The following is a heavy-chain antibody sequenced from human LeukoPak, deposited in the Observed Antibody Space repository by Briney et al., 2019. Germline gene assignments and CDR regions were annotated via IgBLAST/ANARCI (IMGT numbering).Heavy chain of an antibody. CDR2: SDPTGSYT. V-gene: IGHV5-10-1*01. Sequence: GESLKISCRGSGYNFANYWITLVRQMPGKGLEWVGRSDPTGSYTEYSPSFQGHVTISADKSITTAYLQWSSLKASDTAIYYCARASADFWGQGTLVTVSS. CDR3: ARASADF. J-gene: IGHJ4*02. CDR1: GYNFANYW.